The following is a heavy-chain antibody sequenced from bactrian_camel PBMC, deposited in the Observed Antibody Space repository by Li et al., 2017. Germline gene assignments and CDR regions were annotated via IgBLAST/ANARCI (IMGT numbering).Heavy chain of an antibody. CDR3: AAGPLYGGSCRWERFSHSDFHDH. D-gene: IGHD6*01. J-gene: IGHJ4*01. Sequence: QVQLVESGGGSVQAGGSLRLSCAASGHTVCSYRMSWHRQAPVKEREFVTGIEYDGSTSVAEFVKGRFTISQDNAKNTVYLQMNSLKPEDTAMYYCAAGPLYGGSCRWERFSHSDFHDHWGQGTQVTVS. V-gene: IGHV3S55*01. CDR2: IEYDGST. CDR1: GHTVCSYR.